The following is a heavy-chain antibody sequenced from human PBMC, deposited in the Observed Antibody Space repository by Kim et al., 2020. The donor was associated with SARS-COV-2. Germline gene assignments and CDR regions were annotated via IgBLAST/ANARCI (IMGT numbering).Heavy chain of an antibody. CDR3: ARAMGITIFGVVIVNWLDP. CDR2: IYYSGST. D-gene: IGHD3-3*01. CDR1: GGSISSGGYY. J-gene: IGHJ5*02. Sequence: SETLSLTCTVSGGSISSGGYYWSWIRQHPGKGLEWIGYIYYSGSTYYNPSLKSRVTISVDTSKNQFSLKLSSVTAADTAVYYCARAMGITIFGVVIVNWLDPWGQGTLVTDST. V-gene: IGHV4-31*03.